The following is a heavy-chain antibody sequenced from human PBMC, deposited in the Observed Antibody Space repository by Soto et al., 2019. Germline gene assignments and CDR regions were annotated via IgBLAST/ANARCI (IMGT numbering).Heavy chain of an antibody. J-gene: IGHJ4*02. CDR1: GYKFTGDA. D-gene: IGHD1-26*01. Sequence: QVQLVLSGAAVKKPGASVKFSCQASGYKFTGDAIQWVRQAPGQRLEWMVWINSGNVETKYAHKFQGRLTITRDTSANTAYMEMSGLRSEDTAIYYCARGGAGTCHFVYWGQGALVTVSS. V-gene: IGHV1-3*01. CDR2: INSGNVET. CDR3: ARGGAGTCHFVY.